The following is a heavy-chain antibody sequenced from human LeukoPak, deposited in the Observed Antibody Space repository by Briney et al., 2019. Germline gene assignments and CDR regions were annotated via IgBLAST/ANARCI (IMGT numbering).Heavy chain of an antibody. V-gene: IGHV5-51*01. D-gene: IGHD3-10*01. CDR2: IYPGDSDT. J-gene: IGHJ4*02. CDR1: GYNFTSYW. Sequence: GESLKISCKGSGYNFTSYWIGWVRQMPGKGLEWMGIIYPGDSDTKYSPSFQGQVTISADKSISTAYLQWSSLKASDTAMYYCARVTMIRGVIRYYFDYWGQGTLVTVSS. CDR3: ARVTMIRGVIRYYFDY.